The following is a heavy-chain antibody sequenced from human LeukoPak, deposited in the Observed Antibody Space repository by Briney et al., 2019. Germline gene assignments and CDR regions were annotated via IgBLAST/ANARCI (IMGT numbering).Heavy chain of an antibody. J-gene: IGHJ5*02. D-gene: IGHD3-10*01. CDR2: ISGSGGST. V-gene: IGHV3-23*01. CDR3: AKGRSGSYYNAWFDP. Sequence: GGSLRLSCAASGFTFSGYAMSWVRQAPGKGLEWVSAISGSGGSTYYADSVKGRFTISRDNSKNTLYLQMNSLGAEDTAVYYCAKGRSGSYYNAWFDPWGQGTLVTVSS. CDR1: GFTFSGYA.